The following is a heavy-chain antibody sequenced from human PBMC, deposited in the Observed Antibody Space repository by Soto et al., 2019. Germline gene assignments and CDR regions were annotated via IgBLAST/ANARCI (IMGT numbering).Heavy chain of an antibody. CDR3: ASRQEYYDFWSGPPYGMDV. CDR2: IIPIFGTA. D-gene: IGHD3-3*01. Sequence: ASVKVSCKASGGTFSSYAISWVRQAPGQGLEWMGGIIPIFGTANYAQKFQGRVTITADESTSTAYMELSSLRSEDTAAYYCASRQEYYDFWSGPPYGMDVWGQGTTVTV. V-gene: IGHV1-69*13. CDR1: GGTFSSYA. J-gene: IGHJ6*02.